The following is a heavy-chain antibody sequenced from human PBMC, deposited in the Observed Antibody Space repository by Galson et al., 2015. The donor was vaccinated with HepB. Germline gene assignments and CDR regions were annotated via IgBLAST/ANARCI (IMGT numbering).Heavy chain of an antibody. CDR3: ARLTRDDYDSLRAFDI. Sequence: SLRLSCAASGFTFSSYAMHWVRQAPGKGLEWVAVISYDGSNKYYADSVKGRFTISRDNSKNTLYLQMNSLRAEDTAVYYCARLTRDDYDSLRAFDIWGQGTMVTVSS. V-gene: IGHV3-30*04. CDR1: GFTFSSYA. CDR2: ISYDGSNK. J-gene: IGHJ3*02. D-gene: IGHD3-22*01.